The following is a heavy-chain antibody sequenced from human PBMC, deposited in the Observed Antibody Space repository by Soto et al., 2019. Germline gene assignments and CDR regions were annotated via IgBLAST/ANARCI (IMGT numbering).Heavy chain of an antibody. V-gene: IGHV3-23*01. CDR3: GKMAWLWDLSGNDV. Sequence: EVQLLESGGGLVQPGGSLRLSCAASGFTFRNYVMTWVRQAPGKGREWVSTITGSGSKTYYADSVRGRFVISRDNSKDTLYLQMDGLAAEDTAVYYCGKMAWLWDLSGNDVWGQGTLVTVSS. D-gene: IGHD3-16*02. J-gene: IGHJ4*02. CDR1: GFTFRNYV. CDR2: ITGSGSKT.